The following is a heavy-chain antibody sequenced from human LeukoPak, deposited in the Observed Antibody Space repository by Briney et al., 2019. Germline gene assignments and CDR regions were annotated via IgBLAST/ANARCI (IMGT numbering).Heavy chain of an antibody. CDR2: ISATGNTP. D-gene: IGHD3-10*01. CDR1: GFTFDDYA. CDR3: AKRGGSGNYYFDS. V-gene: IGHV3-23*01. J-gene: IGHJ4*02. Sequence: GGSLRLSCAASGFTFDDYAMSWVRQTPGKGLEWVSAISATGNTPYYADSVKGRFTISRDNSKGTVSLQMNSLGAQDTAIYYCAKRGGSGNYYFDSWGQGALVTVSS.